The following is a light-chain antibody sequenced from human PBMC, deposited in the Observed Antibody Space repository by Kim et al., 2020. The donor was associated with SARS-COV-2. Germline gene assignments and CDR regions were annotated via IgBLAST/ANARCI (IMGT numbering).Light chain of an antibody. J-gene: IGKJ2*01. CDR2: GAS. CDR3: QQYNNWPLYT. V-gene: IGKV3-15*01. CDR1: QSVSSN. Sequence: EIVMTQSPATLSVSPGERATLSCWASQSVSSNLAWYQQKPGQAPRLLIYGASTRATGIPARFSGSGSGTEFTLTISSLQSEDFAVYYCQQYNNWPLYTFGQGTKLE.